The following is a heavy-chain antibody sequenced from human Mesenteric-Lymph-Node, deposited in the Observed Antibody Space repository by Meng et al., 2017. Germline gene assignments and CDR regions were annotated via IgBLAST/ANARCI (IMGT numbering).Heavy chain of an antibody. CDR2: FVNYVDT. CDR1: GYTFGSYG. V-gene: IGHV1-18*01. CDR3: ASGTPGRSYCDY. Sequence: QVYILKSGTAVKKPGASVRVFCKASGYTFGSYGICWVRQAPGQGLEWMGWFVNYVDTYPAPKFQGRVTMTTDTHTNTAFMEPRSLTSDDTAVYYCASGTPGRSYCDYWGQGTLVTVSS. J-gene: IGHJ4*02. D-gene: IGHD2-15*01.